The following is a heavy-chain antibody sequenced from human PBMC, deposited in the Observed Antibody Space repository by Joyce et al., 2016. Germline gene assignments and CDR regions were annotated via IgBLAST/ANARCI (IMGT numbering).Heavy chain of an antibody. CDR1: GFTFSNYW. Sequence: EVQLVESGGGLVQPGGSLRLSCSASGFTFSNYWMSWVRQAPGKVLEWLANIKQDGTGKYYVDSVKGRFTISRDNAKNSLYLQMNSLRAEDTAIYYCAGLSGAGWYEVDIRFDCWGQGTPVTVSS. CDR2: IKQDGTGK. V-gene: IGHV3-7*03. J-gene: IGHJ4*02. D-gene: IGHD6-13*01. CDR3: AGLSGAGWYEVDIRFDC.